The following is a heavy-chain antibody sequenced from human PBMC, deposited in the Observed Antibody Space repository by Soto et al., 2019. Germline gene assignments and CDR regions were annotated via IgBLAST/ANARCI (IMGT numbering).Heavy chain of an antibody. J-gene: IGHJ4*02. CDR3: ARDWGSGGYYAY. CDR1: GGSISSGYYY. D-gene: IGHD3-22*01. CDR2: IYYSGST. V-gene: IGHV4-31*03. Sequence: PSETLSLTCPVSGGSISSGYYYWSWIRQHPGKGLEWIGYIYYSGSTYYNPSLKSRVTISVDTSKNQFSLKLSSVTAADTAVYYCARDWGSGGYYAYWGQGTLVTVSS.